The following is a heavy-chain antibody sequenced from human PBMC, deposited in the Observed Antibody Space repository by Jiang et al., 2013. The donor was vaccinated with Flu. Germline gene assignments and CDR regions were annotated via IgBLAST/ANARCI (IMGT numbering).Heavy chain of an antibody. V-gene: IGHV4-30-4*01. CDR2: IYYSGST. Sequence: GPGLVKPSQTLSLTCTVSGGSISSGDYYWSWIRQPPGKGLEWIGYIYYSGSTYYNPSLKSRVTISVDTSKNQFSLKLSSVTAADTAVYYCARGRRRVVVPAAIGPGGDFDYWGQGTLVTVSS. D-gene: IGHD2-2*02. CDR1: GGSISSGDYY. CDR3: ARGRRRVVVPAAIGPGGDFDY. J-gene: IGHJ4*02.